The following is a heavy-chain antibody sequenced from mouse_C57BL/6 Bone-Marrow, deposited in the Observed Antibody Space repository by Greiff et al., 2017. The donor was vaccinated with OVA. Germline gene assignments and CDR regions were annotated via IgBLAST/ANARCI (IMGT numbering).Heavy chain of an antibody. D-gene: IGHD1-1*01. V-gene: IGHV1-50*01. CDR2: IDPSDSYT. Sequence: QVQLQQPGAELVKPGASVKLSCKASGYTFTSYWMQWVKQRPGQGLEWIGEIDPSDSYTNYNQKFKGKATLTVDTSSSTDYMQLSSLTSEDSAVYYCARDPSIYYGSSYELDYWGQGTTLTVSS. CDR1: GYTFTSYW. CDR3: ARDPSIYYGSSYELDY. J-gene: IGHJ2*01.